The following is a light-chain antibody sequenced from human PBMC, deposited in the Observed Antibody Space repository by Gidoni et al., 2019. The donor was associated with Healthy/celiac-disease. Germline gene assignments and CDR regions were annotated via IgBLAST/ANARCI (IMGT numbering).Light chain of an antibody. J-gene: IGKJ2*01. V-gene: IGKV1-39*01. CDR3: QQSYSIPYT. CDR2: AAS. Sequence: DIQMTPTPSSLSASVGDRVTITCRASQSISSYLHWYQQKPGKAPKLLIYAASSLQSGVPARFSGSGSGTDFTLSISSLQPEDFATYFCQQSYSIPYTFGQGTKLEIK. CDR1: QSISSY.